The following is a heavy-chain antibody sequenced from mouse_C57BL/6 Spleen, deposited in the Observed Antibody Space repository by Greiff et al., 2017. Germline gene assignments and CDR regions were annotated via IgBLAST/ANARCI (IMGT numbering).Heavy chain of an antibody. D-gene: IGHD2-5*01. V-gene: IGHV1-26*01. CDR3: ARGGIDYSNRFAY. CDR2: INPNNGGT. Sequence: EVQLQQSGPELVKPGASVKISCKASGYTFTDSYMNWVKQSHGKSLEWIGDINPNNGGTSYNQKFKGKATLTVDKSSSTAYMELRSLTSEDSAVYYCARGGIDYSNRFAYWGQGTLVTVSA. J-gene: IGHJ3*01. CDR1: GYTFTDSY.